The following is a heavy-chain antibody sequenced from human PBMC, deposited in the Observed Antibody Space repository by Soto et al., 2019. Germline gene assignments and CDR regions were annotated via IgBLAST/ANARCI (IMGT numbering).Heavy chain of an antibody. CDR1: GFSFGSYA. Sequence: GGSLRLSCAASGFSFGSYALSWVRQAPGKGLEWVSTISGSDGKTFYADSVKGRFSISRDTSQSTSYLQMNSLRADDTAMYYCARWSYLDYWGQGSRVTVSS. V-gene: IGHV3-23*01. CDR2: ISGSDGKT. CDR3: ARWSYLDY. J-gene: IGHJ4*02. D-gene: IGHD3-3*01.